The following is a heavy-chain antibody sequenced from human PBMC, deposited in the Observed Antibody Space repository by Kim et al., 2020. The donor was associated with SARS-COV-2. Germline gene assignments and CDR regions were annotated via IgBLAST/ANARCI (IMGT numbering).Heavy chain of an antibody. CDR3: ARGPGYFDY. CDR1: GFTFDTSD. J-gene: IGHJ4*02. Sequence: GGSLRLSCAASGFTFDTSDIHWVRQAPGKGLEWVAFISYDGNVNSYSDSVKGRFTISRNNSKNMLFLQMNSLRPEDTAVYYCARGPGYFDYWGQGTLVTV. CDR2: ISYDGNVN. V-gene: IGHV3-30*03.